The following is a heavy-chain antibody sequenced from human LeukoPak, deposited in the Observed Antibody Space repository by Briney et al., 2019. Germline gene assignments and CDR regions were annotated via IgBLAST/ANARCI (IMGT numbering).Heavy chain of an antibody. D-gene: IGHD2-2*01. J-gene: IGHJ4*02. CDR1: GYIFTDYY. CDR3: ATIGDQRVLLY. Sequence: ASVTVSCKASGYIFTDYYMHWVRQTPGKGLQWLGRVDPEFDATIYGEDFQGRVTMRTDTSTDTAYMELSGLTSEDTGVYYCATIGDQRVLLYWGQGTPVTVSS. V-gene: IGHV1-69-2*01. CDR2: VDPEFDAT.